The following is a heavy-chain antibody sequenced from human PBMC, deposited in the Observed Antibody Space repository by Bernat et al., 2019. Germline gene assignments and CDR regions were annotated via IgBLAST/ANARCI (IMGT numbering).Heavy chain of an antibody. CDR1: GFTFSSYD. CDR2: ISSSSSYI. Sequence: EVQLVESGGGLVKPGGSLRLSCAASGFTFSSYDMSWVRQAPGKGLAWVSSISSSSSYIYYADSVKGRFTSSRDNAKNSLYLQMNSLRAEDTAVYYCARDRVRGYSHFFDFWGQGTLVTVSS. V-gene: IGHV3-21*01. D-gene: IGHD3-22*01. J-gene: IGHJ4*02. CDR3: ARDRVRGYSHFFDF.